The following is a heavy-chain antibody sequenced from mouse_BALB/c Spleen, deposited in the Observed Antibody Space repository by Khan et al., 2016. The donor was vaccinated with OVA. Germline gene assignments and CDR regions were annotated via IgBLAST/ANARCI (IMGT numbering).Heavy chain of an antibody. D-gene: IGHD1-1*01. Sequence: VQLKQSGPELVKPGASVKISCQASGYSFTNYIIHWVKQKPGQGLEWIGYINPYNDSAKYNEKFKGKATLTSDKSSSTAYMELSGLTSEDSAVYYCARGDGRSFWFAYWGQGTLVTVSA. V-gene: IGHV1S136*01. J-gene: IGHJ3*01. CDR1: GYSFTNYI. CDR2: INPYNDSA. CDR3: ARGDGRSFWFAY.